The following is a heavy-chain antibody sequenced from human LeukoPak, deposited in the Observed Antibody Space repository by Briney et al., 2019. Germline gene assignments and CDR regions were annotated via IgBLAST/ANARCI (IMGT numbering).Heavy chain of an antibody. CDR1: GGTFSSYA. J-gene: IGHJ4*02. Sequence: ASVKVSCKASGGTFSSYAISWVRQAPGQGLGWMGGIVPIFGTANYAQKFQGRVTITADESTSTAYMELSSLRSEDTAVYYCARDRVGATNSHIYYFDYWGQGTLVTVSS. D-gene: IGHD1-26*01. CDR2: IVPIFGTA. CDR3: ARDRVGATNSHIYYFDY. V-gene: IGHV1-69*13.